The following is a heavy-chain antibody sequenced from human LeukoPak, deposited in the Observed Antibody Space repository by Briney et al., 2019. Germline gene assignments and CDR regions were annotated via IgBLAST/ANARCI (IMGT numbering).Heavy chain of an antibody. CDR2: INPSGGST. CDR1: GYTFTSYY. J-gene: IGHJ4*02. D-gene: IGHD2-2*01. V-gene: IGHV1-46*01. Sequence: ASVKVSCKASGYTFTSYYMHWVRQAPGQGLEWMGIINPSGGSTSYAQKFQGRVTMTRDTSTSTVYMELSSLRSEDTAVYYCARDLEPSYCSSTSCYFAFAYWGQGTLVTVSA. CDR3: ARDLEPSYCSSTSCYFAFAY.